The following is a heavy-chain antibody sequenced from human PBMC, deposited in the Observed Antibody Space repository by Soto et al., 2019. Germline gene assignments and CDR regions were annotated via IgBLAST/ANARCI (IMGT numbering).Heavy chain of an antibody. CDR1: GGSISSGGYY. CDR3: ATTVGYSYGYPPGYFDY. CDR2: IYYSGST. Sequence: SETLSLTCTVSGGSISSGGYYWSWIRQHPGKGLEWIGYIYYSGSTYYNPSLKSRVTISVDTSKNQFSLKLSSVTAADTAVYYCATTVGYSYGYPPGYFDYWGQGTLVTVSS. D-gene: IGHD5-18*01. V-gene: IGHV4-31*03. J-gene: IGHJ4*02.